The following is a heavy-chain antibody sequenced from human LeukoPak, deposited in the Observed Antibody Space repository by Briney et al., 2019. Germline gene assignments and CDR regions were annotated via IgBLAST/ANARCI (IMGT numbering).Heavy chain of an antibody. D-gene: IGHD3-10*01. CDR1: GFTFSSYA. CDR3: AKDRGGPLYTDY. Sequence: PGGSLRLSCAASGFTFSSYAMSWVRQAPGKGLGWVSAISGNGGSTYYADSVKGRFTITRDNSKNTLYLQMNSLRAEDTAVYYCAKDRGGPLYTDYWGQGTLVTVSS. J-gene: IGHJ4*02. CDR2: ISGNGGST. V-gene: IGHV3-23*01.